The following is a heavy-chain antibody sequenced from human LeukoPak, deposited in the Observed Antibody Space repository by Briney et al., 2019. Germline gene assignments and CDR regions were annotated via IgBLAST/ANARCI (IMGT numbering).Heavy chain of an antibody. CDR3: ARVLLEDANYFDY. V-gene: IGHV4-34*01. CDR1: GGSFSGYY. J-gene: IGHJ4*02. Sequence: SETLSLTCAVYGGSFSGYYWSWIRQPPGKGLDWIGEINHSGSTNYNPCLKSRVTISVDTSKNQFPLKLSSVTAADTAVYYCARVLLEDANYFDYWGQGTLVTVSS. D-gene: IGHD2-15*01. CDR2: INHSGST.